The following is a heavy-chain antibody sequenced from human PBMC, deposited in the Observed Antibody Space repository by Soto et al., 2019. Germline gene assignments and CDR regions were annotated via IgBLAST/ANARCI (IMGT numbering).Heavy chain of an antibody. J-gene: IGHJ3*02. CDR2: VSSDGERK. CDR1: GFTFSDYA. Sequence: PGGSLRLSCSASGFTFSDYAMHWVRQPPGKGQEWVATVSSDGERKYYAISVKGRFAISKDNSMSTLLLQMDTLGPDDTAIYYCAKFERSGRGPPFSCHIWGQGTMVTVSS. V-gene: IGHV3-30*18. D-gene: IGHD5-12*01. CDR3: AKFERSGRGPPFSCHI.